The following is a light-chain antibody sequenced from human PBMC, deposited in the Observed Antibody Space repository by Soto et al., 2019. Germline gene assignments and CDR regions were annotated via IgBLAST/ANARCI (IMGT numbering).Light chain of an antibody. J-gene: IGLJ1*01. V-gene: IGLV2-8*01. CDR3: SSYAGSNNYV. Sequence: QLVLTQPPSASGSPGQSVTISCTGTSSDVGGYNYVSWYQQHPGKAPKLMIYEVSKRPSGVPDRFSGSKSGNTASLTVSGLQAEDEADYYCSSYAGSNNYVFGTGTKLTV. CDR2: EVS. CDR1: SSDVGGYNY.